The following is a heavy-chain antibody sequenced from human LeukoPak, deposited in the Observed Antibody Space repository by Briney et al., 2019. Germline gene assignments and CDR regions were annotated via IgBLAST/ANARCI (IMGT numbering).Heavy chain of an antibody. Sequence: PGGSLRLSCAASGFTFNNYNINWVRRAPGKGLEWVSYISSGSTTIYYADSVKGRFTISRDNAKNSLYLQMNSLRAEDTAVYYCAREVYYYDSSGFYYSGGFGYWGQGTLLTVSS. J-gene: IGHJ4*02. V-gene: IGHV3-48*01. CDR3: AREVYYYDSSGFYYSGGFGY. D-gene: IGHD3-22*01. CDR1: GFTFNNYN. CDR2: ISSGSTTI.